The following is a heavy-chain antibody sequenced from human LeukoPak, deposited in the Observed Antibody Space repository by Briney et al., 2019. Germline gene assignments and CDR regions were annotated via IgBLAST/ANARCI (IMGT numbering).Heavy chain of an antibody. CDR2: IYTSGST. D-gene: IGHD3-9*01. Sequence: SETLSLTCNVSGGSISSYCWSWIRQPAGKGLEWIGRIYTSGSTNYNPSLKSRVTMSVDTSKNQFSLKLSSVTAADTAVYYCARERPRYFDPLDAFDIWGQGTMVTVSS. CDR1: GGSISSYC. V-gene: IGHV4-4*07. J-gene: IGHJ3*02. CDR3: ARERPRYFDPLDAFDI.